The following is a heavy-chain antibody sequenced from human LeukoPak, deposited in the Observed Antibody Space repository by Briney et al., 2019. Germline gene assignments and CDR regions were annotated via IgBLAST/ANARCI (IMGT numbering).Heavy chain of an antibody. Sequence: GGSLRLSCAASGFTFSSYWMHWVRQAPGKGLVWVSRINEDETTITYADSVKGRFTISRDNAKNTLFLQMSSLRAEDTAVYYCVRGLNGAGAYWGQATLVSVCS. CDR1: GFTFSSYW. V-gene: IGHV3-74*01. J-gene: IGHJ4*02. CDR3: VRGLNGAGAY. D-gene: IGHD3-10*01. CDR2: INEDETTI.